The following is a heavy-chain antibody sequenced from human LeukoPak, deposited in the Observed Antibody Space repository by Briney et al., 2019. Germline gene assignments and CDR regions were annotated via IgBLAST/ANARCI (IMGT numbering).Heavy chain of an antibody. J-gene: IGHJ4*02. D-gene: IGHD3-9*01. CDR2: IKTDGSAT. CDR1: GFTFSNFW. V-gene: IGHV3-7*01. CDR3: VRNLPGTGY. Sequence: GGSLRPSCAASGFTFSNFWISWVRQAPGKGLEWVANIKTDGSATYYADSVKGRLTISRDNAKNSLYLEINSLRVEDTAVYYCVRNLPGTGYWGQGTLVTVSS.